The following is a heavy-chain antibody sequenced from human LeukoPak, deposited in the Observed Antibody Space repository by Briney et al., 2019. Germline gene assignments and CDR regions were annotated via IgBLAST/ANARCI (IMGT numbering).Heavy chain of an antibody. CDR3: ARWGASGAVALFDY. D-gene: IGHD6-19*01. CDR2: INPKSGGT. Sequence: ASVKVSCKASGYTFTGYYIHWVRQAPGQGPEWMGWINPKSGGTNYAQKFQGRVSMTRDTSISTAYMELSRLRSDDTAVYYCARWGASGAVALFDYWGQGTPVTVSS. J-gene: IGHJ4*02. CDR1: GYTFTGYY. V-gene: IGHV1-2*02.